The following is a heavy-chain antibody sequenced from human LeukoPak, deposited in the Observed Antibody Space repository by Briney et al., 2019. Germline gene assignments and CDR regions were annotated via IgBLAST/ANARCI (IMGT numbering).Heavy chain of an antibody. J-gene: IGHJ4*02. CDR3: AKDLQGQYYYDSSGYYGFDY. V-gene: IGHV3-7*03. Sequence: GGSLRLSCAASGFTFSNYWMSWVRQAPGKGLEWVASIKQDGSEKYYVDSVKGRFTISRDNAKNSLYLQMNSLRAEDTTVYYCAKDLQGQYYYDSSGYYGFDYWGQGTLVTVSS. CDR2: IKQDGSEK. CDR1: GFTFSNYW. D-gene: IGHD3-22*01.